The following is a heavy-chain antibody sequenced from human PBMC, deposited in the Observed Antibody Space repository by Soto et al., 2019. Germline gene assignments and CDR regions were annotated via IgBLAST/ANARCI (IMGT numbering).Heavy chain of an antibody. J-gene: IGHJ6*02. CDR2: IYYSGST. D-gene: IGHD3-10*01. CDR3: ARFWELFYYYYGMDV. CDR1: GGSISSYY. Sequence: QVQLQESGPGLVKPSETLSLTCTVSGGSISSYYWSWIRQHPGKGLEWIGYIYYSGSTNYNPSLKSRVTIAVDTTENQFSRKLSSVTAADTAVYYCARFWELFYYYYGMDVWGQGTTVTVSS. V-gene: IGHV4-59*01.